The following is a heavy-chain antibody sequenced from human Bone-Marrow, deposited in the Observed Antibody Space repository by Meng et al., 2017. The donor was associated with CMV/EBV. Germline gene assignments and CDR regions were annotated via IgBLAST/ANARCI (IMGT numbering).Heavy chain of an antibody. D-gene: IGHD2-15*01. V-gene: IGHV1-46*01. Sequence: ASVKVSCKASGGTFSSYAISWVRQAPGQGLEWMGIINPSGGSTSYAQKFQGRVTMTRDTSTSTVYMELSSLRSEDTAVYYCASFGGGSPYQDYYGMDVWGQGTTVTVSS. J-gene: IGHJ6*02. CDR1: GGTFSSYA. CDR2: INPSGGST. CDR3: ASFGGGSPYQDYYGMDV.